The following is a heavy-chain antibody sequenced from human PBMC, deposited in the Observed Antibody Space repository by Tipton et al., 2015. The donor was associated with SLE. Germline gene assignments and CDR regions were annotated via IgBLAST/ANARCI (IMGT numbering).Heavy chain of an antibody. CDR2: IYYNGST. CDR1: GGSISSYQ. CDR3: ARNRAYSFPALYYGLDV. J-gene: IGHJ6*02. V-gene: IGHV4-59*01. Sequence: GLVKPSETLSLTCTVSGGSISSYQWTWIRQPPGKGLQWIGNIYYNGSTHHTPSLKSRVTISVDKSKNQFSLKLGSVTAADTAVYFCARNRAYSFPALYYGLDVWGQGTTVTVS. D-gene: IGHD2-21*01.